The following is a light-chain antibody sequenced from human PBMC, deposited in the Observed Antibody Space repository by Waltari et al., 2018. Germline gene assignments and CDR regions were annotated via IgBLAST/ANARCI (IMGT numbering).Light chain of an antibody. J-gene: IGLJ1*01. V-gene: IGLV2-14*04. CDR1: SSDVGGYNY. CDR2: DVS. Sequence: GSPGQSITISCTGTSSDVGGYNYVSWYQQHPGKAPKLMIYDVSKRPSGVSNRFSGSKSGNTASLTISGLQAEDEADYYCSSYTSSSTLGVFGTGTKVTVL. CDR3: SSYTSSSTLGV.